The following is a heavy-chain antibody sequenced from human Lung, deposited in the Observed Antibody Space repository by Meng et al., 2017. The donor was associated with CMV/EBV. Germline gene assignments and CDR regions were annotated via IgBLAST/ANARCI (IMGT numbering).Heavy chain of an antibody. CDR2: ISSSSSTI. CDR3: ARDFDWLFVFDY. J-gene: IGHJ4*02. V-gene: IGHV3-48*04. D-gene: IGHD3-9*01. Sequence: GGSXRLXXAASGFTFSSYSMNWVRQAPGKGLEWVSYISSSSSTIYYADSVKGRFTISRDNAKNSLYLQMNSLRAEDTAVYYCARDFDWLFVFDYLGQGTLVTVSS. CDR1: GFTFSSYS.